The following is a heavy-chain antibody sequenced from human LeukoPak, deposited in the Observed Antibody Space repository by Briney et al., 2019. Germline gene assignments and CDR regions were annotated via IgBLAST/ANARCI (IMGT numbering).Heavy chain of an antibody. CDR3: ARDRGSSGWFNAFDI. Sequence: GGSLRLSCAASGFTFSSYGMRWVRQAPGKGLEWVSSISSSSSYIYYADSVKGRFTISRDNAKNSLYLQMNSLRAEDTAVYYCARDRGSSGWFNAFDIWGQGTMVTVSS. J-gene: IGHJ3*02. D-gene: IGHD6-19*01. V-gene: IGHV3-21*01. CDR1: GFTFSSYG. CDR2: ISSSSSYI.